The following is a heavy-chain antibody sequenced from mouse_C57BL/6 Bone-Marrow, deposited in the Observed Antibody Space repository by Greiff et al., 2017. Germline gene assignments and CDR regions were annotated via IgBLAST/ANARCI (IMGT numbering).Heavy chain of an antibody. CDR2: ISSGSSTS. V-gene: IGHV5-17*01. J-gene: IGHJ2*01. Sequence: EVQRVESGGGLLNPGGSLKLSCAASGFTFSASGMHWVRHAPETGLSWVAYISSGSSTSYYADTVKGRFTISRDNAKNTLFLQMTSLRSEDTAMYYCAREESFDDGGQGTTLTVAS. CDR3: AREESFDD. CDR1: GFTFSASG.